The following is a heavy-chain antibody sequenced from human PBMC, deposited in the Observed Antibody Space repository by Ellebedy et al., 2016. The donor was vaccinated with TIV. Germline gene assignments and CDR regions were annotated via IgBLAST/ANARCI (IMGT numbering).Heavy chain of an antibody. Sequence: GGSLRLSCAASGFTFSKSAMAWVRQAPGKGLEWVSTIGDVGLTTYYADSVKGRFTISRDNSKNTLYLEMTSLTAEDTAVYYCVKGPNLSVWGQGTRATVSS. CDR1: GFTFSKSA. V-gene: IGHV3-23*01. CDR2: IGDVGLTT. J-gene: IGHJ4*02. CDR3: VKGPNLSV. D-gene: IGHD2/OR15-2a*01.